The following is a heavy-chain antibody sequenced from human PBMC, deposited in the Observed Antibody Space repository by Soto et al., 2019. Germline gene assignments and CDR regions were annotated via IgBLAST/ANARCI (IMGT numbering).Heavy chain of an antibody. CDR3: ARPPHLIVVPAAMFGNDLLDAFDI. CDR2: INEVGSEK. J-gene: IGHJ3*02. D-gene: IGHD2-2*01. Sequence: EVQLVESGGGLVQPGGSLRLSCAASGFTFSSYGMSWVRQAPGKGLEWVANINEVGSEKYYVDSVMGRFTISRDNAKNSLYLQMNSLRAEDTAVYYCARPPHLIVVPAAMFGNDLLDAFDIWGQGTMVTVSS. V-gene: IGHV3-7*01. CDR1: GFTFSSYG.